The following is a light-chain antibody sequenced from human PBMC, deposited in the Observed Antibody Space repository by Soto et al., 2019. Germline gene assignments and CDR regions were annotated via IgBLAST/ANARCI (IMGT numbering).Light chain of an antibody. Sequence: ERATLSCRASESVRSSYLAWYQQKPGQTPKVLIYRASSRATGTPDRFSGSGSGTDFTLTISRLEPEDFAVYYCQQDGSSPLTFGGGTKVDIK. CDR1: ESVRSSY. CDR2: RAS. CDR3: QQDGSSPLT. J-gene: IGKJ4*01. V-gene: IGKV3-20*01.